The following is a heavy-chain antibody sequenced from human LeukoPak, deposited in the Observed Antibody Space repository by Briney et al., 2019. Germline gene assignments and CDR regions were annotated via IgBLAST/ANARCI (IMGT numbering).Heavy chain of an antibody. D-gene: IGHD3-3*01. CDR3: AKLALSGFGERILEWLLPFNWFDP. CDR2: ISGSGGST. J-gene: IGHJ5*02. CDR1: GFTFSSYA. Sequence: AGGSLRLSCAASGFTFSSYAMSWVRQAPGKGLEWVSAISGSGGSTYYADSVKGRFTISRDNSKNTLYLQMNSLRAEDTAVYYCAKLALSGFGERILEWLLPFNWFDPWGQGTLVTVSS. V-gene: IGHV3-23*01.